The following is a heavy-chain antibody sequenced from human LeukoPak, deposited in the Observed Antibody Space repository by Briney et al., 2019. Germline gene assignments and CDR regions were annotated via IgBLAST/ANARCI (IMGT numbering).Heavy chain of an antibody. V-gene: IGHV4-34*01. CDR1: GGSFSGYY. D-gene: IGHD5-12*01. CDR3: AKDGEWLDAFDI. J-gene: IGHJ3*02. Sequence: SETLSLTCAVYGGSFSGYYWSWIRQPPGKGLEWIGEINHSGSTNYNPSLKSRVTISVDTSKNQFSLKLSSVTAADTAVYYCAKDGEWLDAFDIWGQGTMVTVSS. CDR2: INHSGST.